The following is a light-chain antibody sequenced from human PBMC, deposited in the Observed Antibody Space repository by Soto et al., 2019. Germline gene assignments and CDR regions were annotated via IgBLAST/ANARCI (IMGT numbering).Light chain of an antibody. Sequence: QSVLTQPPSASGTPGQRVTISCSGSSSNIASNAVNWYQQLPGTAPKLLIYRNNQRPSGVPDRFSGSKSGTSASLAISGLRSEDEADYYCAAWDDSLSGWVFGGGTKLTVL. V-gene: IGLV1-47*01. CDR2: RNN. CDR1: SSNIASNA. CDR3: AAWDDSLSGWV. J-gene: IGLJ3*02.